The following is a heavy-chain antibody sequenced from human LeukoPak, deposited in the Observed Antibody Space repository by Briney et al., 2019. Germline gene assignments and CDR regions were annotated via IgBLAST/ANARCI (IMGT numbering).Heavy chain of an antibody. CDR1: GGSISSYY. Sequence: SETLSLTCTVSGGSISSYYWSWIRQPPGKGLEWIGYIYYSGSTNYNPSLKSRVTISVDTSKNQFSLKLSSVTAADTAVYYCARAPYYDSGYYFDYWGQGTLVTVSS. J-gene: IGHJ4*02. V-gene: IGHV4-59*01. CDR3: ARAPYYDSGYYFDY. D-gene: IGHD3-22*01. CDR2: IYYSGST.